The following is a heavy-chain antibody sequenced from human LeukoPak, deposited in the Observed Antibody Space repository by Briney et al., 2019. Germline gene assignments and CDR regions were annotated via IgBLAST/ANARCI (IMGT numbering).Heavy chain of an antibody. CDR2: IYTSGST. Sequence: SETLSLTCTVSGGSISSYYWSWIRQPAGKGLEWIGRIYTSGSTNYNPSLKSRVTMSVDTSKNQFSLKLSSVTAAGTAVYYCARFSGGSGSYYYAFDIWGQGTMVTVSS. D-gene: IGHD3-10*01. CDR3: ARFSGGSGSYYYAFDI. J-gene: IGHJ3*02. V-gene: IGHV4-4*07. CDR1: GGSISSYY.